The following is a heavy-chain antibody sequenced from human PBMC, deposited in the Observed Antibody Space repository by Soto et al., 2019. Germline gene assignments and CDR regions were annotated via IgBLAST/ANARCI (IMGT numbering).Heavy chain of an antibody. Sequence: PGGSLRLSCAASGFTFSSYAMHWVRQAPGKGLEWVAVISYDGSNKYYADSVKGRFTISRDNSKNTLYLQMNSLRAEDTAVYYCARDSTGTSLVFWFDPWGQGTLVTVSS. D-gene: IGHD1-1*01. CDR1: GFTFSSYA. V-gene: IGHV3-30-3*01. J-gene: IGHJ5*02. CDR2: ISYDGSNK. CDR3: ARDSTGTSLVFWFDP.